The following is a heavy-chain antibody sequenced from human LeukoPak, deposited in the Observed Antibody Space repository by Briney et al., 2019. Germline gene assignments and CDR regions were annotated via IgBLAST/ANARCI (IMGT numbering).Heavy chain of an antibody. V-gene: IGHV4-34*01. CDR2: INYSGST. CDR3: ARRITGTTSDSFDY. Sequence: SETLSLTCAVYGGSFSGYYWSWIRQPPGKGLEWIGSINYSGSTYYNPSLKSRVTISVDTSKNQFSLKLSSVTAADTAVYYCARRITGTTSDSFDYWGQGTLVTVSS. D-gene: IGHD1-20*01. J-gene: IGHJ4*02. CDR1: GGSFSGYY.